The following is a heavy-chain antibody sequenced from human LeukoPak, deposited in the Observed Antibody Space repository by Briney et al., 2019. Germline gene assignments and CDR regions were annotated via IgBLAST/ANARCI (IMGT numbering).Heavy chain of an antibody. J-gene: IGHJ4*02. CDR3: ARECRPNSSGYHEIDY. CDR1: GGSISSYY. Sequence: SETLSLTCTVSGGSISSYYWSWIRQPPGKGLEWIGYIYYSGSTNYNPSLKSRVTISVDTSKNQFSLKLSSVTPADTAVYYCARECRPNSSGYHEIDYWGQGTLVTVSS. V-gene: IGHV4-59*01. CDR2: IYYSGST. D-gene: IGHD3-22*01.